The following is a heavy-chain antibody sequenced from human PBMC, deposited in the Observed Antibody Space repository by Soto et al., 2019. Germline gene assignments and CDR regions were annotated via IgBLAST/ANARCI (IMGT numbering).Heavy chain of an antibody. V-gene: IGHV4-39*01. D-gene: IGHD5-18*01. CDR2: IYYSGST. J-gene: IGHJ2*01. Sequence: QLQLQESGPGLVKPSETLSLTCTVSGGSISSSSYYWGWIRQPPGKGLGWIGSIYYSGSTYYNPSLKSRVNISVDTSKNQFSLKLSSVTAADTAVYYCARRGAMANWYFDLWGRGTLVTVSS. CDR3: ARRGAMANWYFDL. CDR1: GGSISSSSYY.